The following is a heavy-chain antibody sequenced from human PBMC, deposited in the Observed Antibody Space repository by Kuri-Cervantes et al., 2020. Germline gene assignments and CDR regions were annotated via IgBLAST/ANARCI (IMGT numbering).Heavy chain of an antibody. CDR1: GFTFSDYY. V-gene: IGHV3-23*01. CDR3: AKVVDFDY. CDR2: IRGSGGST. Sequence: LSLTCAASGFTFSDYYMSWIRQAPGKGLEWVSAIRGSGGSTYYADSVKGRFTISRDNSKNTLYLQMNSLRAEDTAVYYCAKVVDFDYWGQGTLVTVSS. D-gene: IGHD2-15*01. J-gene: IGHJ4*02.